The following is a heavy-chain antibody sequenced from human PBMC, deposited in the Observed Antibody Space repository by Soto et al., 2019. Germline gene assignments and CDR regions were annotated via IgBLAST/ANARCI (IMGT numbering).Heavy chain of an antibody. CDR1: GYTFTGYY. CDR3: ARTKITFGGAFYGMDV. J-gene: IGHJ6*02. D-gene: IGHD3-16*01. Sequence: ASVKVSCKASGYTFTGYYMHWVRQAPGQGLEWMGWINPNSGGTNYAQKFQGRVTMTRDTSVSTAYMELSRLRSDDTAVYYCARTKITFGGAFYGMDVWGQGTTVTVS. CDR2: INPNSGGT. V-gene: IGHV1-2*02.